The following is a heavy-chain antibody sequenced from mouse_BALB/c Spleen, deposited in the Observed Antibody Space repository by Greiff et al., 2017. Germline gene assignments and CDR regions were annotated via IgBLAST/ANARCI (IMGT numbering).Heavy chain of an antibody. J-gene: IGHJ4*01. CDR1: GYAFSSSW. CDR2: IYPGDGDT. V-gene: IGHV1-82*01. Sequence: QVQLQQSGPELVKPGASVKISCKASGYAFSSSWMNWVKQRPGQGLEWIGRIYPGDGDTNYNGKFKGKATLTADKSSSTAYMQLSSLTSVDSAVYFCAREGGNYVEYAMDYWGQGTSVTVSS. D-gene: IGHD2-1*01. CDR3: AREGGNYVEYAMDY.